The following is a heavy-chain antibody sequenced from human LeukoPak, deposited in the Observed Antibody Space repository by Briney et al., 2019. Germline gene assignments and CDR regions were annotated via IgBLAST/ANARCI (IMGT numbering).Heavy chain of an antibody. CDR1: GFTFSSYA. Sequence: PGGSLRLSCAASGFTFSSYAMSWVRQAPGKGLEWVSAISGSGGSTYYADSVKGRFTISRDNSENTLYLQMNSLRAEDTAVYYCAKQSDILTGWMWFDPWGQGTLVTVSS. J-gene: IGHJ5*02. D-gene: IGHD3-9*01. CDR2: ISGSGGST. CDR3: AKQSDILTGWMWFDP. V-gene: IGHV3-23*01.